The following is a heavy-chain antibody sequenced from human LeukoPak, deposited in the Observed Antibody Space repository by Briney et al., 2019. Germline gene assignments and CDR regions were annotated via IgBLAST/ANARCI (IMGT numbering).Heavy chain of an antibody. Sequence: GGSLRLSCAASGFTFSNYAMSWVRQAPGKGLEWVSAISGSGGSTYYADSVKGRFTISRDNSKNTLYLQMNSLRAEDTAVYYCGTLEVVPAAPHGGYWGQGTLVTVSS. CDR3: GTLEVVPAAPHGGY. CDR2: ISGSGGST. D-gene: IGHD2-2*01. CDR1: GFTFSNYA. V-gene: IGHV3-23*01. J-gene: IGHJ4*02.